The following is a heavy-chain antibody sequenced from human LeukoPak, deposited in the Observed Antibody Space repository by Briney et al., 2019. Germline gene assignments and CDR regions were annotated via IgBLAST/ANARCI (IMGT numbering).Heavy chain of an antibody. J-gene: IGHJ6*02. D-gene: IGHD3-3*01. CDR3: ARVSITIFGVVPRGYYYYYGMDV. CDR2: IIPIFGTA. CDR1: GGTFSSYA. Sequence: KVSCKASGGTFSSYAISWVRQAPGQGLEWMGGIIPIFGTANYAQKFQGRVTITADESTSTAYMELSSLRSEDTAVYYCARVSITIFGVVPRGYYYYYGMDVWGQGTTVTVSS. V-gene: IGHV1-69*01.